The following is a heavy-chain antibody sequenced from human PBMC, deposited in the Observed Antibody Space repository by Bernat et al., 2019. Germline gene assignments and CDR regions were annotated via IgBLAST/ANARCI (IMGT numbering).Heavy chain of an antibody. CDR2: VSSSGDNS. J-gene: IGHJ3*02. D-gene: IGHD5-18*01. CDR1: GFTFNDFA. Sequence: EVQLVESGGGLVQPGGSLRLSCSASGFTFNDFAFHWVRQAPGTGLQYVSGVSSSGDNSSYADSGKGRFTISRDNSRNTLYLEMSSLRAEDTAVYFCVKDEYSYGHDAFDIWGQGTMVTVSS. CDR3: VKDEYSYGHDAFDI. V-gene: IGHV3-64D*06.